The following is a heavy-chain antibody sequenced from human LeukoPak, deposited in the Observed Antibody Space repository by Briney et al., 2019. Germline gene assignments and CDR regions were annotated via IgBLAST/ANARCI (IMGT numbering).Heavy chain of an antibody. CDR1: GGSISSSSYY. CDR2: IYYSGST. J-gene: IGHJ4*02. D-gene: IGHD6-13*01. V-gene: IGHV4-39*01. CDR3: ARHSGLVRQLVLGFDY. Sequence: PSETLSLTCTVSGGSISSSSYYWGWIRQPPGKGLEWIGSIYYSGSTYYNPSLKSRVTISVDTSKNQFSLKLSSVTAADTAVYYCARHSGLVRQLVLGFDYWGQGTLVTVSS.